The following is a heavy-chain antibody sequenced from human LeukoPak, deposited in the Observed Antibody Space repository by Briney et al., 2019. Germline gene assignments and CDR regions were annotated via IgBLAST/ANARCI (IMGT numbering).Heavy chain of an antibody. V-gene: IGHV5-10-1*01. J-gene: IGHJ4*02. D-gene: IGHD3-22*01. CDR3: ARAQYYYDSSGYYQTTGNFDY. CDR2: IDPSDSYT. Sequence: GESLRISCKGSGYSFTSYCISWVRQMPGKGLECMGRIDPSDSYTNYSPSFQGDVTISADKSISTAYLQWSSLTASDTAMYYCARAQYYYDSSGYYQTTGNFDYWGQGTLVTVSS. CDR1: GYSFTSYC.